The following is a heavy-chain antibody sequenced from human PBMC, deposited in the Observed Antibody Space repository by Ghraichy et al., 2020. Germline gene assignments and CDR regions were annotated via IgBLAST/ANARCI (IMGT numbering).Heavy chain of an antibody. D-gene: IGHD6-13*01. V-gene: IGHV3-23*01. CDR2: ISGSGGST. Sequence: GGSLRLSCAASGFTFSSYAMSWVRQAPGKGLEWVSAISGSGGSTYYADSVKGRFTISRDNSKNTLYLQMNSLRAEDTAVYYCAKDFGNNIAAAGTELDYWGQGTLVTVSS. CDR1: GFTFSSYA. J-gene: IGHJ4*02. CDR3: AKDFGNNIAAAGTELDY.